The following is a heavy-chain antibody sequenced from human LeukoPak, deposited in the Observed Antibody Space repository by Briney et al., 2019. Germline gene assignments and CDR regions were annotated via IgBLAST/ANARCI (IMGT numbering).Heavy chain of an antibody. Sequence: GGSLRLSCAASGFTFTIYAMSWVRQAPGKGLEWVANIKQDGSEKYYVDSVKGRFTISRDNAQNSLYLQMNSLRAEDTAVYYCARALWGADAFDIWGQGTMVTVSS. J-gene: IGHJ3*02. D-gene: IGHD3-16*01. V-gene: IGHV3-7*01. CDR1: GFTFTIYA. CDR2: IKQDGSEK. CDR3: ARALWGADAFDI.